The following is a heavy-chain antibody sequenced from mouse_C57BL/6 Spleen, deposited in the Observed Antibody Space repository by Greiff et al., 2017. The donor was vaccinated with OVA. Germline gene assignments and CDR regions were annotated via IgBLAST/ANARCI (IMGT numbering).Heavy chain of an antibody. Sequence: EVQLQQSGPELVKPGASVKISCKASGYSFTGYYMNWVKQSPEQSLEWIGEINPSTGGTTYNQKFKAKATLTVDKSSSTAYMQLKSLTSEDSAVYYCARGDHCGSSPPYAMDYWGQGTSVTVSS. V-gene: IGHV1-42*01. D-gene: IGHD1-1*01. CDR1: GYSFTGYY. J-gene: IGHJ4*01. CDR2: INPSTGGT. CDR3: ARGDHCGSSPPYAMDY.